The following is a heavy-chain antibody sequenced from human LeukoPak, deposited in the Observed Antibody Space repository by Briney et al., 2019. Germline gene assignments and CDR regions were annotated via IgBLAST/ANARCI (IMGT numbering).Heavy chain of an antibody. CDR1: GGTFSSYA. D-gene: IGHD6-6*01. J-gene: IGHJ4*02. Sequence: SVKVSCKASGGTFSSYAISWVRQAPGQGLEWMGRIIPIFGTANYAQKFQGRVTITTDESTSTAYMQLSSLRAEDTAVYYCARGVYSSSAVDYWGQGTLVTVSS. V-gene: IGHV1-69*05. CDR3: ARGVYSSSAVDY. CDR2: IIPIFGTA.